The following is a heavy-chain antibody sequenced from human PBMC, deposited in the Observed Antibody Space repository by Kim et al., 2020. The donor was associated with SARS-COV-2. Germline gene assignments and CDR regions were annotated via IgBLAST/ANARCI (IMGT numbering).Heavy chain of an antibody. D-gene: IGHD6-13*01. J-gene: IGHJ6*02. V-gene: IGHV1-46*01. CDR2: INPSGGST. Sequence: ASVKVSCKASGYTFTSYYMHWVRQAPGQGLEWMGIINPSGGSTSYAQKFQGRVTMTRDTSTSTVYMELSSLRSEDTAVYYCARDLIIAAAGTVYGMDVWGQGTTVTVSS. CDR3: ARDLIIAAAGTVYGMDV. CDR1: GYTFTSYY.